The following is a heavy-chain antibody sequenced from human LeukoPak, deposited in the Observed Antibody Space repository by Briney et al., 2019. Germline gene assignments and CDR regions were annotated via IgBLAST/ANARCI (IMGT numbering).Heavy chain of an antibody. D-gene: IGHD6-13*01. CDR2: INPNSGGT. J-gene: IGHJ5*02. CDR3: ARGIFPGIAAAGFDP. CDR1: GYTFTGYY. Sequence: ASVKVSCKASGYTFTGYYMHWVRQAPGQGPEWMGWINPNSGGTNYAQKFQGRVTMTRDTSISTAYMELSRLRSDDTAVSYCARGIFPGIAAAGFDPWGQGTLVTVSS. V-gene: IGHV1-2*02.